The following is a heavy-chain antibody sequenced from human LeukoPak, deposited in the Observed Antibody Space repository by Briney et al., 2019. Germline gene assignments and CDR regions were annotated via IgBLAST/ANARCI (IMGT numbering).Heavy chain of an antibody. J-gene: IGHJ3*01. D-gene: IGHD3-22*01. CDR1: GGSISSTSYY. CDR3: AKAGVRYFDSSGLYAFDF. Sequence: SDTLSLTCAVSGGSISSTSYYWAWIRQPPGKGLEWIGTLYYSGSTYHNPSLKSRVTMSVDTSRNQFSLKLSSVDAADTAVYYCAKAGVRYFDSSGLYAFDFWGQGTTVTVSS. CDR2: LYYSGST. V-gene: IGHV4-39*01.